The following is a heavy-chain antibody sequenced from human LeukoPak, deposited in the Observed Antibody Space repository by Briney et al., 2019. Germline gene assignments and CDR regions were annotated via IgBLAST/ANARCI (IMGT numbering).Heavy chain of an antibody. V-gene: IGHV3-23*01. D-gene: IGHD3-10*01. J-gene: IGHJ4*02. Sequence: GGSLRLSCAASGFTFSSYAMSWVRQAPGKGLEWVSAISGSGGSTYYADSVKGRFTISRDNSKNTLYLQMNSLRAEDTAVYYCAKFSGSGSYPLRLRFDYWGQGTLVTVSS. CDR2: ISGSGGST. CDR3: AKFSGSGSYPLRLRFDY. CDR1: GFTFSSYA.